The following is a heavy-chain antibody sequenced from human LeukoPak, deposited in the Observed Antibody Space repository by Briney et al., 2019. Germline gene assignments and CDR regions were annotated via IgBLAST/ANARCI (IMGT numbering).Heavy chain of an antibody. CDR1: GFTFSSYT. CDR3: GRPNPDSSGYYGSFDP. CDR2: IYHSETT. Sequence: PGGSLRLSCAASGFTFSSYTMSWVRQPPGKGLEWIGSIYHSETTYYNPSLKSRVIISVDTSKNQFSLKLNSVTAADTAVYYCGRPNPDSSGYYGSFDPWGQGILVTVSS. D-gene: IGHD3-22*01. J-gene: IGHJ5*02. V-gene: IGHV4-38-2*01.